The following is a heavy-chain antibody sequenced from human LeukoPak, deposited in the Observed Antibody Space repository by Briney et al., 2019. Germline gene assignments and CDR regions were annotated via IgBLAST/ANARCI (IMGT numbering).Heavy chain of an antibody. D-gene: IGHD3-3*01. J-gene: IGHJ5*02. CDR2: IYHSGST. CDR1: GYSISSGYY. V-gene: IGHV4-38-2*02. CDR3: ARGARNDFWSGYGHWFDP. Sequence: SETLSLTCTVSGYSISSGYYWGWIRQPPGKGLEWIGSIYHSGSTYYNPSLKSRVTISVDTSKNQFSLKLSSVTAADTAVYYCARGARNDFWSGYGHWFDPWGQGTLVTVSS.